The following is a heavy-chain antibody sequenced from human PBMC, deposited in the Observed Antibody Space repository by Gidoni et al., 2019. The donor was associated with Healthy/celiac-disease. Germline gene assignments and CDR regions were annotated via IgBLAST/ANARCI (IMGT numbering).Heavy chain of an antibody. CDR1: GYSISSGYY. CDR2: IYHSGST. J-gene: IGHJ6*02. Sequence: QVQLQESGPGLVKPSETLYLTCTVSGYSISSGYYWGWIRQPPGKGLEWIGSIYHSGSTYYNPSLKSRVTISVDTSKNQFSLKLSSVTAADTAVYYCARAKGYYDSSGYKYGMDVWGQGTTVTVSS. D-gene: IGHD3-22*01. CDR3: ARAKGYYDSSGYKYGMDV. V-gene: IGHV4-38-2*02.